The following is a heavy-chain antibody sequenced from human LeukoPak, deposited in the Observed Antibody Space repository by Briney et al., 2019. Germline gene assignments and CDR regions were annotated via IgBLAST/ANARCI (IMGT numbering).Heavy chain of an antibody. CDR3: ARSWDARLNFDY. V-gene: IGHV3-66*02. D-gene: IGHD1-26*01. J-gene: IGHJ4*02. CDR2: IYSGGNT. CDR1: GLTINNNY. Sequence: GGSLRLSCAASGLTINNNYMNWVRQAPGKGLECVSVIYSGGNTYYADSVKGRFTISRDNSKNTLYLQMNSLRAEDTAIYYCARSWDARLNFDYWGQGTLVTVSS.